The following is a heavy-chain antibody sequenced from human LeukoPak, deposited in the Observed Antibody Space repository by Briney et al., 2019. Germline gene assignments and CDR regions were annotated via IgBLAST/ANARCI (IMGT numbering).Heavy chain of an antibody. V-gene: IGHV4-4*07. CDR3: ASSVGAIDYFDY. J-gene: IGHJ4*02. Sequence: SETLSLTCTVSGGSINTFYWSWIRQAAGKGLEWIGRMSTSGNTNYNPSLKSRVTMSVDTSKNQFSLKLSSVTAADTAVYYCASSVGAIDYFDYWGQGTLVTVSS. CDR1: GGSINTFY. CDR2: MSTSGNT. D-gene: IGHD1-26*01.